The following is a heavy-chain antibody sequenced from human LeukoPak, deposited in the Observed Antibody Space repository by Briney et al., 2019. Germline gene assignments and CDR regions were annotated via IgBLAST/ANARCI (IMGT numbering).Heavy chain of an antibody. CDR1: GYTFTNYG. CDR3: DRSDLSTITAGPFNY. CDR2: ISVSQGST. V-gene: IGHV1-18*01. D-gene: IGHD5-24*01. J-gene: IGHJ4*02. Sequence: ASVKVSCKASGYTFTNYGTTWVRQAPGQGLEWMGWISVSQGSTKYAQNFQGRVTMTIDTSTSTASMDLRSLRSEDTATYFCDRSDLSTITAGPFNYGGWGPLVAVSA.